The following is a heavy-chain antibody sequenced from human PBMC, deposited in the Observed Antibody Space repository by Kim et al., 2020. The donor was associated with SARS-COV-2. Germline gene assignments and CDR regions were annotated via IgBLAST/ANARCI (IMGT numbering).Heavy chain of an antibody. D-gene: IGHD1-20*01. J-gene: IGHJ5*02. CDR2: IYYSGST. V-gene: IGHV4-59*13. CDR1: GGSISSYY. CDR3: AREGARITGTVVRGWFDP. Sequence: SETLSLTCTVSGGSISSYYWSWIRQPPGKGLEWIGYIYYSGSTNYNPSLKSRVTISVDTSKNQFSLKLSSVTAADTAVYYCAREGARITGTVVRGWFDPWGQGTLVTVSS.